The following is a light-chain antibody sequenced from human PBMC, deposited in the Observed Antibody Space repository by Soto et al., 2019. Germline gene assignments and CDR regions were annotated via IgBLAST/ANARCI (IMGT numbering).Light chain of an antibody. V-gene: IGKV3-11*01. CDR3: QQPRT. J-gene: IGKJ5*01. Sequence: EIVLTQSPATLSLSPLEISTLSFRASQSVSSYLAWYQQKPGQAPRLLIYDASNRATGIPARFSGSGSGTDFTLTISSLEPEDFAVYYCQQPRTFGQGTRLEIK. CDR1: QSVSSY. CDR2: DAS.